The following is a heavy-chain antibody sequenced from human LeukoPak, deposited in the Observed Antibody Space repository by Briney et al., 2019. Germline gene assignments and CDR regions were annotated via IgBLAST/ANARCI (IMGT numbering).Heavy chain of an antibody. Sequence: ASVKVSCMASGYTFTGYYMHWVRQAPGQGLEWMGWINPNSGGTNYAQKFQGRVTMTRDTSITTAYMELSRLSSDDTAVYYCARHPGKVTNDWYFDLWGRGTLVTVSS. J-gene: IGHJ2*01. CDR1: GYTFTGYY. D-gene: IGHD4-23*01. V-gene: IGHV1-2*02. CDR2: INPNSGGT. CDR3: ARHPGKVTNDWYFDL.